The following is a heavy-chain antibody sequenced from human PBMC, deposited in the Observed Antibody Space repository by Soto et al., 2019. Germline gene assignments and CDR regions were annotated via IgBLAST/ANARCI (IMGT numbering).Heavy chain of an antibody. CDR3: ASGRDCSGGSCYSTWFDP. CDR1: GYTFTSYA. D-gene: IGHD2-15*01. Sequence: ASVKVSCKASGYTFTSYAMHWVRQAPGQRLEWMGWINAGNGNTKYSQKFQGRVTITRDTSASTAYMELSSLRSEDTAVYYCASGRDCSGGSCYSTWFDPWGQGTLVTVSS. V-gene: IGHV1-3*01. CDR2: INAGNGNT. J-gene: IGHJ5*02.